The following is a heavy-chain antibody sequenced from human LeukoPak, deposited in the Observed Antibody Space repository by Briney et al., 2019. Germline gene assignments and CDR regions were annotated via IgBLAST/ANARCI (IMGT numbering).Heavy chain of an antibody. V-gene: IGHV4-30-4*01. D-gene: IGHD2-2*01. CDR3: ARHRRPVVPAAIGPYFDL. J-gene: IGHJ2*01. CDR1: GGSISSGDYY. Sequence: SETLSLTCTVSGGSISSGDYYWSWIRQPPGKGLEWIGYIYYSGSTYYNPSLKSRVTISVNTSKNQFSLKLSSVTAADTAVYYCARHRRPVVPAAIGPYFDLWGRGTLVTVSS. CDR2: IYYSGST.